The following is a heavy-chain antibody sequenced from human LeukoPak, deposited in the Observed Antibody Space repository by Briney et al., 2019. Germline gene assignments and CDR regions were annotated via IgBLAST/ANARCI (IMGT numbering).Heavy chain of an antibody. CDR1: GGSISSYY. J-gene: IGHJ4*02. CDR2: IYYSGST. D-gene: IGHD6-19*01. V-gene: IGHV4-59*01. CDR3: ARDASRGWYDY. Sequence: PETLSLTCTVSGGSISSYYWSWLRQPPGKGLEWIGYIYYSGSTHYHPSLKSRVTISVDTSKNQFSLKLSSLTAADTAVYYCARDASRGWYDYWGQGTLVTVSS.